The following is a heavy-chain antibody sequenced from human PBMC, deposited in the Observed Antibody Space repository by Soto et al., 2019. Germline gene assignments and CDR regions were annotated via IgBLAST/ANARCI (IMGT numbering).Heavy chain of an antibody. D-gene: IGHD7-27*01. CDR1: GGSFSGYY. V-gene: IGHV4-34*01. CDR3: ARGWGRIFDY. J-gene: IGHJ4*02. Sequence: QVQLQQWGAGLLNPSETLSLTCAVYGGSFSGYYWSWIRKPPGKGLEWRGDINHSGSTNYNPTLKRRVTIAVDTSKNQFSLKLSSVTAADTAVYYCARGWGRIFDYWGQGTLVTVSS. CDR2: INHSGST.